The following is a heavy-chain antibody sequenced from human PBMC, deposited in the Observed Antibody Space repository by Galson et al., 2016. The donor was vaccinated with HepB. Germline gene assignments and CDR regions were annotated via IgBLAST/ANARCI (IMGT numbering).Heavy chain of an antibody. V-gene: IGHV1-3*04. CDR3: VREVAATFRFDF. J-gene: IGHJ4*02. CDR2: INTGDGTT. CDR1: GYTFAKYT. Sequence: SVKVSCKASGYTFAKYTVQWLRQAPGQGLEWMGWINTGDGTTKYSQKFQGRVTFTRDTSASTAYMELSSLRSEDTAVYYCVREVAATFRFDFWGPGTLVTVSS. D-gene: IGHD1-26*01.